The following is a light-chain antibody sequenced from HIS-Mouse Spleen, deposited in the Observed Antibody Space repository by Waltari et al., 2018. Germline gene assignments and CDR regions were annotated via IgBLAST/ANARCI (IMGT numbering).Light chain of an antibody. Sequence: QSVLTQPPSASGPPGQRVPTPSSGSSSNIRRTYVYWYQQLPGTAPKLLNYRNNQRPSGVPDRFSGSKSGTSASLAISGLRSEDEADYYCAAWDDSLSGPVFGGGTKLTVL. J-gene: IGLJ3*02. CDR2: RNN. CDR1: SSNIRRTY. V-gene: IGLV1-47*01. CDR3: AAWDDSLSGPV.